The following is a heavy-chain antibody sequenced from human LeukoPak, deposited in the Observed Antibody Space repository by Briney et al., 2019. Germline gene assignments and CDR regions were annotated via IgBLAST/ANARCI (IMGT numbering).Heavy chain of an antibody. CDR1: GGTFSSYA. D-gene: IGHD2-2*01. CDR3: ARDLGYCSSTSCQGG. Sequence: SVKVSCKASGGTFSSYAISWVRQAPGQGLEWVGGIIPIFGTANYAQKFQGRVTITADESTSTAYMELSSLRSEDTAVYYCARDLGYCSSTSCQGGWGQGTLVTVSS. V-gene: IGHV1-69*13. CDR2: IIPIFGTA. J-gene: IGHJ4*02.